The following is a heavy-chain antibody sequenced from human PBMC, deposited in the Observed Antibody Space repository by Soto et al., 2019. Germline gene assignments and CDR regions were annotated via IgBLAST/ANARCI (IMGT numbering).Heavy chain of an antibody. J-gene: IGHJ5*02. CDR1: GDSVSSGDYY. Sequence: AALSLTFTVCGDSVSSGDYYWTWIRQPPGKGLEWVGHIYFSGSTNYNPFLKSRVTMSLDTSKNQFSLKLTSVAAADTAVYYCAKITVDTYMIYWLDPWGQGTLVTVSS. D-gene: IGHD5-18*01. V-gene: IGHV4-61*08. CDR2: IYFSGST. CDR3: AKITVDTYMIYWLDP.